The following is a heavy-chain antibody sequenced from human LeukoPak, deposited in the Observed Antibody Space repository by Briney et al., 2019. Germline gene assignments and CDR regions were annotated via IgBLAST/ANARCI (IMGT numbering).Heavy chain of an antibody. J-gene: IGHJ1*01. CDR3: ARGGTLWYFQH. Sequence: PSETLSLTCTVSGGSISSYYWSWIRLPPGKGLEWIGYIYYSGSTNYNPSLKSRVTISVDTSRNQFSLRLSSETAADTAVYYCARGGTLWYFQHWGQGTLVTVSS. D-gene: IGHD3-10*01. CDR2: IYYSGST. V-gene: IGHV4-59*01. CDR1: GGSISSYY.